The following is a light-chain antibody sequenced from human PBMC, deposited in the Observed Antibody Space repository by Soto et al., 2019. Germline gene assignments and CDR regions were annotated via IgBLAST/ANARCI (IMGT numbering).Light chain of an antibody. CDR1: QSISSW. V-gene: IGKV1-5*03. CDR2: KAS. J-gene: IGKJ1*01. CDR3: QQYNSYSWT. Sequence: DIQMTQSPSTLSASVGDRVTITCRASQSISSWLAWYQQKPGKAPKLLIYKASSLDSGVPSRFSGSGSGTEFTLTISRLQHDDFANYYCQQYNSYSWTFGQGTQVEIK.